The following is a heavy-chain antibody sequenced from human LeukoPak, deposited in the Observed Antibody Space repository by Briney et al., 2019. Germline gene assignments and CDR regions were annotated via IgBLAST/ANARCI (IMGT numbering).Heavy chain of an antibody. Sequence: GGSLRLSCAASGFTFSPYSMNSVRQAPGKGLEWVSSMSSSSRYIYYADSVKGRVAISRDNAKNSLYLQMNSLRAEDTALYYCARGGTRFLEWLPMDVWGKGTTVTVSS. D-gene: IGHD3-3*01. CDR3: ARGGTRFLEWLPMDV. J-gene: IGHJ6*04. CDR1: GFTFSPYS. V-gene: IGHV3-21*01. CDR2: MSSSSRYI.